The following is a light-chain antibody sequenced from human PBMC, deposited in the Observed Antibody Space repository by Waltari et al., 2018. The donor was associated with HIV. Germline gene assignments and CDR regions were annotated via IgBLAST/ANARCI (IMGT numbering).Light chain of an antibody. CDR3: CSYAGSSTWV. CDR2: EVS. V-gene: IGLV2-23*02. Sequence: QSALTQPASVSGSPGQSITISCTGTSSDVGSYNLVSWYQRLPGKAPILMNYEVSKRPSGVSNRFSGSKSGNTASLTISGLQAEQEADYYCCSYAGSSTWVFGGGTKLTVL. CDR1: SSDVGSYNL. J-gene: IGLJ3*02.